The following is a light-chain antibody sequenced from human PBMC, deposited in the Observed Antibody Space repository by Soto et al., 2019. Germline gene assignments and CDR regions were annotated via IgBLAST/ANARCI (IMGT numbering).Light chain of an antibody. CDR2: DVS. J-gene: IGLJ2*01. CDR3: CSYAGSYSL. Sequence: QSALTQPRSVSGSPGQSVTISCTGTSSDVGGYNFVSWYQQHPGKVPKLMIYDVSQRPSGVPDRFSGSKSGNTASLTISGLHAEDEADYYCCSYAGSYSLFGGGTKLTVL. V-gene: IGLV2-11*01. CDR1: SSDVGGYNF.